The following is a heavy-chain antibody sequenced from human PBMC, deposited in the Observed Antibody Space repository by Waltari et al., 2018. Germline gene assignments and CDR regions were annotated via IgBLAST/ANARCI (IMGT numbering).Heavy chain of an antibody. CDR1: GGSFSGYY. D-gene: IGHD2-15*01. V-gene: IGHV4-34*01. CDR2: INHSGST. Sequence: QEQLQQWGAGLLKPSETLSLTCAVYGGSFSGYYWSWIRQPPGKGLEWLGEINHSGSTNYNPSLKSRVTISVDTSKNQFSLKLSSVTAADTAVYYCAREEVYCSGGSCYSLYGWFDTWGQGTLVTVSS. J-gene: IGHJ5*02. CDR3: AREEVYCSGGSCYSLYGWFDT.